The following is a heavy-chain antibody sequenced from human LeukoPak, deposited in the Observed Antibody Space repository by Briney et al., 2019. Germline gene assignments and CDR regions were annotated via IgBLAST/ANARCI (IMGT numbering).Heavy chain of an antibody. D-gene: IGHD3-22*01. Sequence: GGSLRLSCAASGFTFSSYAMRWVRQAPGKGLEWVAVISYDGSNKYYADSVKGRFTNSRDNSKNTLYLQMNSLRAEDTAVYYCARDSDSSGPNWFDPWGQGTLVTVSS. CDR3: ARDSDSSGPNWFDP. CDR1: GFTFSSYA. V-gene: IGHV3-30-3*01. J-gene: IGHJ5*02. CDR2: ISYDGSNK.